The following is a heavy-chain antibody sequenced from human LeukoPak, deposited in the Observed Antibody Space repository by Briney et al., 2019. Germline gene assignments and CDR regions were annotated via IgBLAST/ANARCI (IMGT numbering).Heavy chain of an antibody. Sequence: GGSLRLSCAASGFTFSSYQMNWVRQAPGKGLEWVSSISSSGSYMYYADSVKGRFTISRDNAKNSLYLQMNSLRAEDTAVYYCAELGITMIGGVWGKGTTVTISS. D-gene: IGHD3-10*02. CDR2: ISSSGSYM. CDR3: AELGITMIGGV. V-gene: IGHV3-21*01. CDR1: GFTFSSYQ. J-gene: IGHJ6*04.